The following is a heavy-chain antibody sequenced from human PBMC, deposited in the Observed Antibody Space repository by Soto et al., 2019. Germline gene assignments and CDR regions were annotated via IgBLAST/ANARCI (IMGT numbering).Heavy chain of an antibody. Sequence: GGSLRLSCAASGFTFSSYGMHWVRQAPGKGLEWVAVIWYDGSNKYYADSVKGRFTISRDNSKNTLYLQMNSLRAEDTAVYYCARDLVVVPAAMPFEYYYYYGMDVWGQGTTVTVSS. D-gene: IGHD2-2*01. CDR2: IWYDGSNK. CDR3: ARDLVVVPAAMPFEYYYYYGMDV. CDR1: GFTFSSYG. V-gene: IGHV3-33*01. J-gene: IGHJ6*02.